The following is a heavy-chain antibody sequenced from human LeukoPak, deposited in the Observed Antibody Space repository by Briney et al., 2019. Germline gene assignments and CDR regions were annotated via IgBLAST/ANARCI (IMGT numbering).Heavy chain of an antibody. Sequence: SETLSLTCTVSGGSISSYYWSWIRQPPGKGLEWIGYIYYSGSTTYNPSLKSRVTISVDTSKNQFSLKLSSVTAADTAVYYCARSVYYGREFDYWGQGTLVTVSS. V-gene: IGHV4-59*01. CDR3: ARSVYYGREFDY. CDR1: GGSISSYY. CDR2: IYYSGST. J-gene: IGHJ4*02. D-gene: IGHD3-10*01.